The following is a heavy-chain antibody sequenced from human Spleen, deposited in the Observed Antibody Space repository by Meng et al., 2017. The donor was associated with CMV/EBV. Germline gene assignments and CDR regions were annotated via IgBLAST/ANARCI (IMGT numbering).Heavy chain of an antibody. Sequence: GESLKISCVASGFTGFTFNNYWMRWVRQVPGKGLVWVSRINSVGSITNYADSVKGRFTISRDNAKNTLFLQMNSLRVEDTAVYYCARANGYFNWFDPWGQGTLVTVSS. J-gene: IGHJ5*02. D-gene: IGHD5-18*01. CDR2: INSVGSIT. V-gene: IGHV3-74*01. CDR1: GFTGFTFNNYW. CDR3: ARANGYFNWFDP.